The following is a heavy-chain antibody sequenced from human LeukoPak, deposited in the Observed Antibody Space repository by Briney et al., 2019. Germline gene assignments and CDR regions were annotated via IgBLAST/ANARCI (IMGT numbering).Heavy chain of an antibody. J-gene: IGHJ4*02. CDR3: ARSVRRGSGSYYKD. CDR1: GGSFSGYY. CDR2: INHSGST. Sequence: SETLSLTCAVYGGSFSGYYWSWIRQPPGKGLEWIWEINHSGSTNYNPSLKSRVTISVDTSKNQFSLKLSSVTAADTAVYYCARSVRRGSGSYYKDWGQGTLVTVSS. V-gene: IGHV4-34*01. D-gene: IGHD3-10*01.